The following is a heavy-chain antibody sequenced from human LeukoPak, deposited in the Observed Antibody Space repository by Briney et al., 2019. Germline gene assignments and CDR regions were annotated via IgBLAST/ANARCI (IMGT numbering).Heavy chain of an antibody. CDR2: ISHSGST. V-gene: IGHV4-34*01. J-gene: IGHJ1*01. Sequence: TSETLSLTCAVHGGSFSGYYWSWIRQPPGKGLEWIGEISHSGSTNYNPSLKSRVTISVDTSKNQFSLKLSSVTAADTAVYYCARGGNFQHWGQGTLVTVSS. CDR3: ARGGNFQH. CDR1: GGSFSGYY. D-gene: IGHD3-10*01.